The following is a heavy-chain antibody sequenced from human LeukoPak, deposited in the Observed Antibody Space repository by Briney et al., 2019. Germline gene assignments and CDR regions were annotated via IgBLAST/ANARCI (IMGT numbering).Heavy chain of an antibody. CDR2: INPSGRT. CDR3: ARGTYSSLSRRRNPLISYYMDV. V-gene: IGHV4-34*01. D-gene: IGHD6-6*01. CDR1: GASSTGYY. J-gene: IGHJ6*03. Sequence: PSETLSLTCAVYGASSTGYYWSWISQPPGKGLGWLGEINPSGRTNYNPPLKSRVTISVDSSKNQFSLKLSSVTAADTDVYYCARGTYSSLSRRRNPLISYYMDVWGKGTTVTVSS.